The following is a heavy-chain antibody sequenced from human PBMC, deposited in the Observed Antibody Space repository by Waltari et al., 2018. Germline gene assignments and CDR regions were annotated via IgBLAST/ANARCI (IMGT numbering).Heavy chain of an antibody. J-gene: IGHJ3*01. CDR1: GGSITNNRHY. Sequence: QLHLQESGPGLVKPSETLSLTCSVSGGSITNNRHYWGWIRQTPGKGLGWISTISYTGATTNNPSLRSRVTISGDTSKNQFSLKLTSVTAADTAVYYCATYIGASIGTAAFDVWGRGALVTVSS. CDR2: ISYTGAT. V-gene: IGHV4-39*01. D-gene: IGHD3-16*01. CDR3: ATYIGASIGTAAFDV.